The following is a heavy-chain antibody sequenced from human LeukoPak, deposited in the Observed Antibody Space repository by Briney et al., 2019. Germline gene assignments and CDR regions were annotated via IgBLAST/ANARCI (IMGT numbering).Heavy chain of an antibody. V-gene: IGHV4-59*01. CDR1: GGSISSYY. D-gene: IGHD3-3*01. J-gene: IGHJ5*02. CDR3: ARAAHDFWSGGRWFDP. CDR2: IYYSGST. Sequence: SETLSLTCTVSGGSISSYYWSWIRQPPGKGLEWIGYIYYSGSTNYNPSLKSRVTISVDTSKNQFSLKLSSVTAADTAVYYCARAAHDFWSGGRWFDPWGQGTLVTVSS.